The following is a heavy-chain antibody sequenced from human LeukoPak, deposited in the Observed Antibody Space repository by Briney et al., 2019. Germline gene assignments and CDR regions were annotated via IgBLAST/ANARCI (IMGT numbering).Heavy chain of an antibody. CDR2: IYYSGST. CDR1: GGSISSSSYY. CDR3: ARGVGELLSYYYYYYMDV. J-gene: IGHJ6*03. D-gene: IGHD3-10*01. V-gene: IGHV4-39*07. Sequence: SETLSLTCTVSGGSISSSSYYWGWIRQPPGKGLEWIGSIYYSGSTYYNPSLKSRVTISVDTSKNQFSLKLSSVTAADTAVYYCARGVGELLSYYYYYYMDVWGEGTTVTISS.